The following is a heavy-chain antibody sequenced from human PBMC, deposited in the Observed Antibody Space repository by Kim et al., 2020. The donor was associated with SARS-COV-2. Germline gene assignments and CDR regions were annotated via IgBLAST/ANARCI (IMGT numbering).Heavy chain of an antibody. Sequence: GGSLRLSCAASGFTFNDYYISWIRQAPGKGLEWIAYISSGGTNQHYADSVLGRFSVSRDNANNSPFLQMTSLRVEDTAIYYCARDLAAAGDFWGEGTQVT. CDR1: GFTFNDYY. J-gene: IGHJ4*02. CDR2: ISSGGTNQ. V-gene: IGHV3-11*04. D-gene: IGHD6-13*01. CDR3: ARDLAAAGDF.